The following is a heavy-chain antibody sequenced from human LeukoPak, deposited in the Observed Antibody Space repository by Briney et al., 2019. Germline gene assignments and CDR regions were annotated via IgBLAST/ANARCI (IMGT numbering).Heavy chain of an antibody. Sequence: PSETLSLTCAVYGGSFSGYYWSWIRQPPGKGLEWIGEINHSGSTNYNPSLKSRVTISVDTSKNQFSLKLSSVTAADTAVYYCARVNDGDRYYYYYYMDVWGKGTTVTVS. CDR2: INHSGST. D-gene: IGHD4-17*01. CDR3: ARVNDGDRYYYYYYMDV. CDR1: GGSFSGYY. J-gene: IGHJ6*03. V-gene: IGHV4-34*01.